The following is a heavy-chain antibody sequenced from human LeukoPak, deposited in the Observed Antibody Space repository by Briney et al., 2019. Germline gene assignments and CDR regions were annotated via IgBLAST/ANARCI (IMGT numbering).Heavy chain of an antibody. Sequence: GGSLRLSCAASGFTFSSYSMNWVRQAPGKGREWVSYIRSSSSTIYYADSVKGRFTISRDNAKNSLYLQMNSLRAEDTAVYYCARDGSGRVPEMSAPDYWGQGTLVTVSS. D-gene: IGHD3-10*01. CDR2: IRSSSSTI. J-gene: IGHJ4*02. CDR3: ARDGSGRVPEMSAPDY. V-gene: IGHV3-48*01. CDR1: GFTFSSYS.